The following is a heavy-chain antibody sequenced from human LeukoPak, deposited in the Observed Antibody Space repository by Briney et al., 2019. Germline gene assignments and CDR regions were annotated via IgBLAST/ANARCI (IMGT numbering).Heavy chain of an antibody. CDR2: ISSTGNTI. D-gene: IGHD6-19*01. J-gene: IGHJ4*02. V-gene: IGHV3-48*03. CDR1: GFTFSSYE. CDR3: ARDLSGAADYYFDY. Sequence: GGSLRLSCAASGFTFSSYEMNWVRQAPGKGLEWVSYISSTGNTIYYADSVKGRFTISRDNSKNTLYVQMNSLRGEDTAVYYCARDLSGAADYYFDYWGQGTLVTVSS.